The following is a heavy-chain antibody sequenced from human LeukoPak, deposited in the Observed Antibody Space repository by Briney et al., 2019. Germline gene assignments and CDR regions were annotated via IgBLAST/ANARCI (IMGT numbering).Heavy chain of an antibody. Sequence: PSETLSLTCAVSGGSFSGYFWSWIRQPPGKGLEWIGEIYHTGTTNYIPSLKSRVTISVDTSKNQFSLQLGSVTAADTAVYYCARGRGSSGWYSWTWFDPWGQGTLVTVSS. J-gene: IGHJ5*02. CDR2: IYHTGTT. CDR1: GGSFSGYF. CDR3: ARGRGSSGWYSWTWFDP. D-gene: IGHD6-13*01. V-gene: IGHV4-34*01.